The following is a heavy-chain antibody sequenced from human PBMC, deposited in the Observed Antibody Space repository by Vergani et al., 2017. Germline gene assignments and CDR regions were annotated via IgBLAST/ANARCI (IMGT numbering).Heavy chain of an antibody. J-gene: IGHJ4*02. V-gene: IGHV4-61*01. Sequence: QVQLQESGPGLVKPSQTLSLTCTVSGGSISSGSYYWSWIRQPPGKGLEWIGYIYYSGSTNYNPSLKSRVTISVDTSKNQFPLKLSAVTAADTAVYYCARVAGSGTEFDYWGQGTLVTGSS. CDR2: IYYSGST. CDR3: ARVAGSGTEFDY. CDR1: GGSISSGSYY. D-gene: IGHD3-10*01.